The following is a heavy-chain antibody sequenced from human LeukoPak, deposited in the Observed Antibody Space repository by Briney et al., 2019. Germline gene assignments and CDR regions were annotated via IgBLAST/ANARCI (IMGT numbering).Heavy chain of an antibody. Sequence: SQTLSLTCTVSGGSISSGGYYWSWIRQHPGKGLEWIGYIYYSGSTYYNPSLKSRVTISVDTSKNQFSLKLSSVTAADTAMYYCARANYDFWSGYWNWFDPWGQRTLVTVSS. CDR2: IYYSGST. CDR3: ARANYDFWSGYWNWFDP. CDR1: GGSISSGGYY. D-gene: IGHD3-3*01. V-gene: IGHV4-31*03. J-gene: IGHJ5*02.